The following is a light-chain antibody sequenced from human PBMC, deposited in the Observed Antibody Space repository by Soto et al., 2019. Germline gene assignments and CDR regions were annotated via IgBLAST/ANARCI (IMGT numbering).Light chain of an antibody. J-gene: IGKJ1*01. CDR2: GAS. Sequence: DTVMTQSPVTLSVSPGERVTLSCRASQGIISNLAWYQQKRGQAPRVLIYGASTRATGVPDRFSGSGSGTGFTLTITSLQSEDSAIYYCQQYYDWPRTFGQGTKVDIK. V-gene: IGKV3-15*01. CDR3: QQYYDWPRT. CDR1: QGIISN.